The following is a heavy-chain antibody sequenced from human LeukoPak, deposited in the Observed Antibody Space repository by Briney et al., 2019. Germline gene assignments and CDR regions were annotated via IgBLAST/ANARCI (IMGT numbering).Heavy chain of an antibody. D-gene: IGHD3-22*01. J-gene: IGHJ4*02. CDR3: AKDRGYYYDSSGCIDY. V-gene: IGHV3-30*02. Sequence: GGSLRLSCAASGFTFSSYGMHWVRQAPGKGLEWVAFIRYDGSNKYYADSVKGRFTISRDNSKNTLYPQMNSLRAEDTAVYYCAKDRGYYYDSSGCIDYWGQGTLVTLSS. CDR2: IRYDGSNK. CDR1: GFTFSSYG.